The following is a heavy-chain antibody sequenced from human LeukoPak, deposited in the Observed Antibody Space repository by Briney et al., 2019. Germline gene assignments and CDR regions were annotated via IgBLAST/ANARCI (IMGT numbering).Heavy chain of an antibody. CDR1: GFRFCNSW. V-gene: IGHV3-7*01. D-gene: IGHD3-3*01. J-gene: IGHJ4*02. Sequence: GGSLRLSCAASGFRFCNSWMTWVRQAPGKGLEWVANIKQDGSEKYYVDSVMGRFTISRDNAQNSVYLQMNSLRAEDTAVYYCASDRSLSGVVSIDFWGQGTLVTVSS. CDR2: IKQDGSEK. CDR3: ASDRSLSGVVSIDF.